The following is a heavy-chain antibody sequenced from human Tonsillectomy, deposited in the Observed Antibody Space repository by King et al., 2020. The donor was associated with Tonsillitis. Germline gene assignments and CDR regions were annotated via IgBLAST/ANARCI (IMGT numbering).Heavy chain of an antibody. CDR3: ARLPHDYGDPPWNSYYMDV. CDR2: ISIGGSGV. V-gene: IGHV3-48*03. CDR1: GFTFSTYE. J-gene: IGHJ6*03. Sequence: VQLVESGGGLVQPGGSLRLSCAASGFTFSTYEMKWVRQAPGKGLEWVSYISIGGSGVFYAASVKGRFTISRDNAKKSLYLQMNSLRAEDTAIYYCARLPHDYGDPPWNSYYMDVWGKGTTVTVSS. D-gene: IGHD4-17*01.